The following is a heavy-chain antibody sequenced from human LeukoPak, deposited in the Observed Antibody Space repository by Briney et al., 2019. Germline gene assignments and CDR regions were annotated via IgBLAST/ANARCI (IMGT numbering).Heavy chain of an antibody. CDR3: ARGCARVGGDCSHDAFDI. J-gene: IGHJ3*02. CDR1: GYTFTSNY. D-gene: IGHD2-21*02. V-gene: IGHV1-46*01. CDR2: ISPSGGST. Sequence: VATVKVSCKAFGYTFTSNYMHWVRQAPGQGPEWMGVISPSGGSTTYAQKFQGRVTMTRDMSTSTVYMELSSLRSEDTAVYYCARGCARVGGDCSHDAFDIWGQGTMVTVSS.